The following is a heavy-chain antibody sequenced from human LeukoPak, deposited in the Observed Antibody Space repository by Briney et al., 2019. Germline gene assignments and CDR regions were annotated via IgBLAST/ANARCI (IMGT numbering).Heavy chain of an antibody. Sequence: GGSLRLSCVASGFTFSDYYVSWLRQAPGKGLEWVSYISSSGSTIYYADSVKGRFTISRDNAKNSLYLQMNSLRAEDTAVYYCARSSFDYHHLFDYWGQGTLVTVSS. CDR2: ISSSGSTI. CDR1: GFTFSDYY. V-gene: IGHV3-11*01. J-gene: IGHJ4*02. D-gene: IGHD3-9*01. CDR3: ARSSFDYHHLFDY.